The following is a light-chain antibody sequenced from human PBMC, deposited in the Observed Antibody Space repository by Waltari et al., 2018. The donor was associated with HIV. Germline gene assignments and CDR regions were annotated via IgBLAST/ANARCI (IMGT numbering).Light chain of an antibody. CDR2: AAA. CDR1: QGVNSY. V-gene: IGKV1-16*01. J-gene: IGKJ5*01. Sequence: DIQMTQSPSLLPASGGDRVTITCRASQGVNSYLAWFQQKPGKAPKSLIYAAASLQSGIPSRFRGSGSEQDFTLTSDSLQPEDFATYWCQQYHSYPLTVGQGTRREIK. CDR3: QQYHSYPLT.